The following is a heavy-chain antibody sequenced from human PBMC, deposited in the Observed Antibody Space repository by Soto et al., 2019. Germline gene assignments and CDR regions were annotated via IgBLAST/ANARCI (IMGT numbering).Heavy chain of an antibody. Sequence: QVQLVESGGGVVQPGGSLRLSCAASGFAFSSYGIHWVRQAPGKGLEWVALISYDGNTNYYADSVKGRFTISRDNSKNTQYLQMDSLRPEDTAVYYCAKSGQATVIWGYGDSWGQGTLVTVSS. J-gene: IGHJ4*02. CDR3: AKSGQATVIWGYGDS. V-gene: IGHV3-30*18. CDR2: ISYDGNTN. CDR1: GFAFSSYG. D-gene: IGHD5-18*01.